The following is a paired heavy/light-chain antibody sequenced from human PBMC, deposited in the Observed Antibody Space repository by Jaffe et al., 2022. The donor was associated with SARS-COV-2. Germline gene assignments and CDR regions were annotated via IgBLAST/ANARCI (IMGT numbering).Light chain of an antibody. CDR1: SSDVGGYNY. CDR3: SSYAGSQVV. J-gene: IGLJ2*01. V-gene: IGLV2-8*01. CDR2: EVS. Sequence: QSALTQPPSASGSPGQSVTISCTGTSSDVGGYNYVSWYQQHPGKAPKLMIYEVSKRPSGVPDRFSGSKSGNTASLTVSGLQAEDEADYYCSSYAGSQVVFGGGTKLTVL.
Heavy chain of an antibody. Sequence: QVQLVQSGAEVKKPGASVKVSCKASGYTFTSYYMHWVRQAPGQGLEWMGIINPSGGSTSYAQKFQGRVTMTRDTSTSTVYMELSSLRSEDTAVYYCARDSSYKYGSGSYYNGEYYYYGMDVWGQGTTVTVSS. D-gene: IGHD3-10*01. J-gene: IGHJ6*02. V-gene: IGHV1-46*01. CDR1: GYTFTSYY. CDR3: ARDSSYKYGSGSYYNGEYYYYGMDV. CDR2: INPSGGST.